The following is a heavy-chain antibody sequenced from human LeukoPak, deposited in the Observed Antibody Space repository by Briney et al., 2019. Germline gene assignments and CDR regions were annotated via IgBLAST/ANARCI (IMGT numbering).Heavy chain of an antibody. CDR1: GGSIRSGGYY. D-gene: IGHD3-10*01. J-gene: IGHJ5*02. CDR3: ARGGYYGSGNDFRFDP. CDR2: IYYSGST. Sequence: PSETLSLTCTVSGGSIRSGGYYWGWIRQPPGKGLEWIATIYYSGSTYYNPSLKSRVTISVDTSKNQFSLKLSSVTAADTAVYYCARGGYYGSGNDFRFDPWGQGTLVTVSS. V-gene: IGHV4-39*07.